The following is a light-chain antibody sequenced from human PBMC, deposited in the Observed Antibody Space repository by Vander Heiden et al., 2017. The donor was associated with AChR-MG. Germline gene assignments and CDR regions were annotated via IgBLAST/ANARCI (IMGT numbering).Light chain of an antibody. V-gene: IGKV1-39*01. CDR2: YAS. J-gene: IGKJ1*01. Sequence: DIEMTQSPASLSVPVGDRATITCRSSQTIGRYLTWYQFKPGQGPKLLLYYASNVESAVASAIGGGRSGTEYTLTIDNLQPADFATYYCQQKHSYGWTFGQGTRVEVK. CDR1: QTIGRY. CDR3: QQKHSYGWT.